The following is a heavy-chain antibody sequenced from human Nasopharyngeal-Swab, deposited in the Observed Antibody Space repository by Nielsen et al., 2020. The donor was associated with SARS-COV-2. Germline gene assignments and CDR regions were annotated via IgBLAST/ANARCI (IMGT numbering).Heavy chain of an antibody. J-gene: IGHJ4*02. V-gene: IGHV3-53*01. CDR3: AKDSFSGSYSGY. Sequence: WIRQPPGKGLEWVSVIYSGGSTYYADSVKGRFTISRDNSKNTLYLQMNSLRAEDTAVYYCAKDSFSGSYSGYWGQGTLVTVSS. CDR2: IYSGGST. D-gene: IGHD1-26*01.